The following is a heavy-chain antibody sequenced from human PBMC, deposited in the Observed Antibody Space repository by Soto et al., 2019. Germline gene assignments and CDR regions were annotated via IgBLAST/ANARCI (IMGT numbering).Heavy chain of an antibody. CDR3: AKGVAAAGTARDAFEI. Sequence: EVQLLESGGGLVQPGGSLRLSCAASGFTFSSYAMSWVRQAPGKGLEWVSAISGSGGSTYYADSVKGRFTISRDNSKNTLYLQMNSRRADDTAVYYCAKGVAAAGTARDAFEIWGQGTMVTVSS. V-gene: IGHV3-23*01. D-gene: IGHD6-13*01. CDR1: GFTFSSYA. J-gene: IGHJ3*02. CDR2: ISGSGGST.